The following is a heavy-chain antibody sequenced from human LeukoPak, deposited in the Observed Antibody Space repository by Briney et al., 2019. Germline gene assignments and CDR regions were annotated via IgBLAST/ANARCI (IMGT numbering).Heavy chain of an antibody. J-gene: IGHJ1*01. CDR1: GGSFSGYY. CDR2: INHSGST. CDR3: ARGPRAVVYAIGYFQY. Sequence: SETLSLTCAVYGGSFSGYYWSWIRQPPGKGLEWIGEINHSGSTNYNPSLKSRVTISADTSKNQFSLKLSSVTAADTAVYYCARGPRAVVYAIGYFQYWGQGTLVTVSS. V-gene: IGHV4-34*01. D-gene: IGHD2-8*02.